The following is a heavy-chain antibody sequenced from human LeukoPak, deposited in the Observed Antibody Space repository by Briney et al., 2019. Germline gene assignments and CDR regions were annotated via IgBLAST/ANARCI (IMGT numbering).Heavy chain of an antibody. J-gene: IGHJ3*02. CDR2: ISYDGSNK. Sequence: PGGSLRLSCAASGFTFSSYGMHWVRQAPGKGLEWVAVISYDGSNKYYADSVKGRFTISRDNSKNTLYLQMNSLRAEDTAVYYCAKALGGAFDIWRQGTMVSVSS. CDR1: GFTFSSYG. V-gene: IGHV3-30*18. CDR3: AKALGGAFDI.